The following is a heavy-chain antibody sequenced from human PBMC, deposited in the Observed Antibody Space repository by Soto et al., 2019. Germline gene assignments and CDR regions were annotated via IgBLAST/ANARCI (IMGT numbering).Heavy chain of an antibody. V-gene: IGHV3-7*05. D-gene: IGHD3-3*01. CDR2: IKQDGSEK. CDR3: ARDYRYYDFWSGYPPFNYYYYYLAV. CDR1: GFTFSSYW. J-gene: IGHJ6*03. Sequence: PGGSLRLSCAASGFTFSSYWMSGVRQAPGKGLEWVANIKQDGSEKYYVDSVKGRFTISRDNSKNSLYMQMNSLRAEDTAVYYCARDYRYYDFWSGYPPFNYYYYYLAVWGQGTTVTVSS.